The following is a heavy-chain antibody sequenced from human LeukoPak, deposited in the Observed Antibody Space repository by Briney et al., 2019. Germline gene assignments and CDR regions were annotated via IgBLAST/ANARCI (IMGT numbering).Heavy chain of an antibody. CDR3: ARNRTSYYGEIPFDV. V-gene: IGHV4-4*07. J-gene: IGHJ3*01. D-gene: IGHD3/OR15-3a*01. CDR1: GGAISNFY. CDR2: IYGSGGT. Sequence: SETLSLTCTVSGGAISNFYWSWIRQSAGKGLEWIGQIYGSGGTNYNPSLKSRVTMSADKSKNQISLRLTSVTAADTAVYNCARNRTSYYGEIPFDVWGQGTMVTVSS.